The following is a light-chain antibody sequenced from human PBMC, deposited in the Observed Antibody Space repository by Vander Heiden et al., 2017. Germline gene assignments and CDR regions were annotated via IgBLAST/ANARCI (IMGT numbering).Light chain of an antibody. CDR1: SSNSGSNT. Sequence: QSVLTPPPSASGTPGPRVTTSCSGSSSNSGSNTVNWYQQLPGTAPKLLIYSNNQRLSGVPDRFSGSKSGTSASLAISGLQSEDEDDYYCAAWDDSLNGHWVFGGGTKLTVL. V-gene: IGLV1-44*01. J-gene: IGLJ3*02. CDR3: AAWDDSLNGHWV. CDR2: SNN.